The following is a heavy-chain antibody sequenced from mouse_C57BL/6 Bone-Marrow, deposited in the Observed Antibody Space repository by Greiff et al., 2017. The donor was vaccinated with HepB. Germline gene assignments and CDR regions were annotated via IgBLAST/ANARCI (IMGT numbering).Heavy chain of an antibody. V-gene: IGHV1-53*01. J-gene: IGHJ2*01. CDR1: GYTFPSYW. D-gene: IGHD3-2*02. CDR3: ARTAQSSRRYFDY. CDR2: INPSNGGT. Sequence: QVQLQQPGTELVKPGASVKLSCKASGYTFPSYWMHWVKQRPGQGLEWIGNINPSNGGTNYNEKFKSKATLTVDKSSSTAYMQLSSLTSEDSAVYYCARTAQSSRRYFDYWGQGTTLTVSS.